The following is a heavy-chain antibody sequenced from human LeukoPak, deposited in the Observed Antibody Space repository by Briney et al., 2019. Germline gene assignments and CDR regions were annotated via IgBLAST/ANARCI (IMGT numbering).Heavy chain of an antibody. Sequence: GGSLRLSCAASGFTFSSYSMNWVRQAPGKGLEWVSSISSSSSYIYYADSVKGRFTISRDNAKNSLYLQMNSLGAEDTAVYYCARDTVVVRGAFDIWGQGTMVTVSS. J-gene: IGHJ3*02. CDR1: GFTFSSYS. D-gene: IGHD2-21*01. CDR3: ARDTVVVRGAFDI. V-gene: IGHV3-21*01. CDR2: ISSSSSYI.